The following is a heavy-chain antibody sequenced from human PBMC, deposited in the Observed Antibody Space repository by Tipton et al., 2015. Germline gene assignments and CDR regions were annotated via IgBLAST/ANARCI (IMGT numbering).Heavy chain of an antibody. CDR1: GFTFSSYA. CDR3: AKQPVLRFLEWPNGMDV. V-gene: IGHV3-23*01. J-gene: IGHJ6*02. Sequence: SLRLSCAASGFTFSSYAMSWVRQAPGKGLEWVSAISGYGGSGVRTYYADSGKGRFTISRDNSKNTLYLQMSSLRVEDTDVYYCAKQPVLRFLEWPNGMDVWGQGTTVGVSS. CDR2: ISGYGGSGVRT. D-gene: IGHD3-3*01.